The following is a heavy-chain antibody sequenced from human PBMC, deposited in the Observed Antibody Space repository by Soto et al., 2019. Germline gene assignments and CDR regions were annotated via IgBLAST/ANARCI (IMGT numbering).Heavy chain of an antibody. CDR2: ISGSGGRT. CDR3: AKASGWFGEFDY. CDR1: GFTFSSYA. D-gene: IGHD3-10*01. Sequence: EVQLLESGGGLVQPGGSLRLSCAASGFTFSSYAMSWVRQAPGKGLEWVSAISGSGGRTYYADSVKGRFTTSRDNSKNTLYLQMNSLRAEDTAVYYCAKASGWFGEFDYWGQGTLVTVSS. V-gene: IGHV3-23*01. J-gene: IGHJ4*02.